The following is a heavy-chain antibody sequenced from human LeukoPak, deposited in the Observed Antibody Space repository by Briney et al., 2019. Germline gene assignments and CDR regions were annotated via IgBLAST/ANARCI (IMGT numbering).Heavy chain of an antibody. D-gene: IGHD6-6*01. CDR3: ARGAYGQLSY. CDR1: GGSISSYY. Sequence: SETLSLTCTVSGGSISSYYWSWIRQPAGKGLEWIGYVYYSGSTNYNPSLKSRVTISVDTSKNQFSLKLSSVTAADTAVYYCARGAYGQLSYWGQGTLVTVSS. CDR2: VYYSGST. V-gene: IGHV4-59*01. J-gene: IGHJ4*02.